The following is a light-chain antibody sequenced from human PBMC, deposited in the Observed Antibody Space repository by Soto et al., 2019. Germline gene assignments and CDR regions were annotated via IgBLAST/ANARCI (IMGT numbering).Light chain of an antibody. Sequence: NVFTPAPGTPSFFSGEKATPSCRGSQSVSSSYLAWYQQKPGQAPRLLIYGASSRATGIPDRFSGSGSGTDFTLTISRLEPEDFAVHYYQQYGSSRWTFGQGTKVDIK. J-gene: IGKJ1*01. CDR2: GAS. CDR3: QQYGSSRWT. V-gene: IGKV3-20*01. CDR1: QSVSSSY.